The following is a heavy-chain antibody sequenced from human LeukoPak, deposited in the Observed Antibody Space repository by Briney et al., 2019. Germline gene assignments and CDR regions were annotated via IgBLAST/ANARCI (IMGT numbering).Heavy chain of an antibody. CDR1: GGSISSGSYY. V-gene: IGHV4-61*02. D-gene: IGHD3-22*01. J-gene: IGHJ4*02. CDR3: ASGGSSGYRNMYYFDY. CDR2: IYTSGST. Sequence: SETLSLTCTVSGGSISSGSYYWSWIRQPAGKGLEWIGRIYTSGSTNYNPSLKSRVTISVDTSKNQFSLKLSSVTAADTAVYYCASGGSSGYRNMYYFDYWGQGTLVTVSS.